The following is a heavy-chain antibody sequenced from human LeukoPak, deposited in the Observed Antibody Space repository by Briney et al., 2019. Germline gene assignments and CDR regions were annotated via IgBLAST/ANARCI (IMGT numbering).Heavy chain of an antibody. CDR3: ARSCSGGSCYYGY. CDR2: INSSGSPI. V-gene: IGHV3-11*01. J-gene: IGHJ4*02. D-gene: IGHD2-15*01. CDR1: GFTFSDYY. Sequence: GGSLRLSCAASGFTFSDYYMSWIRQAPGKGLEWVSYINSSGSPIYYEDSVKGRFTISRDNAKNSLYLKMTSLRAEDTAVYYCARSCSGGSCYYGYWGQGTLVTVSS.